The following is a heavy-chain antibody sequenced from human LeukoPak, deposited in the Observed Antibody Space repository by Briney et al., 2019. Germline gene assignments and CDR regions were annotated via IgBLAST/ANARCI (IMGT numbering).Heavy chain of an antibody. V-gene: IGHV7-4-1*02. CDR1: GYTFITYP. CDR3: VGGIDTTGYFNY. CDR2: INTNTGSS. J-gene: IGHJ4*02. Sequence: ASVKVSCKASGYTFITYPMNWVRQAPGQGLEWMGWINTNTGSSTYAQGLTGRFVFSLDTSVSTAFLQINSLKAEDTALYYCVGGIDTTGYFNYWGQGTLVTVSS. D-gene: IGHD3-22*01.